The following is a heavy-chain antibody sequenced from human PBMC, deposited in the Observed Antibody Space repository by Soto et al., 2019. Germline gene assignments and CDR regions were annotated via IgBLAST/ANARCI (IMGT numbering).Heavy chain of an antibody. CDR1: GGSISSGGYY. CDR2: IYYSGST. CDR3: ARVPSYGSGYQYYYYYYYMDV. D-gene: IGHD3-10*01. Sequence: QVQLQESGPGLVKPSQTLSLTCTVSGGSISSGGYYWSWIRQHPGKGLEWIGYIYYSGSTYYNPSLKSRVTISVDTSKNQCSLKLSSVTAADTAVYYCARVPSYGSGYQYYYYYYYMDVWGKGTTVTVSS. J-gene: IGHJ6*03. V-gene: IGHV4-31*03.